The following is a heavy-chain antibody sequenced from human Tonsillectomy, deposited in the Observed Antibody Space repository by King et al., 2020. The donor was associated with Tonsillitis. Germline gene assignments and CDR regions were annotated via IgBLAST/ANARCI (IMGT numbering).Heavy chain of an antibody. D-gene: IGHD6-25*01. CDR1: GFTFSTYV. J-gene: IGHJ4*02. CDR3: VKAKVWQRRDYFEY. CDR2: ISDDGRNK. V-gene: IGHV3-30*03. Sequence: VQLVESGGGVVQPGRSLRLSCTPSGFTFSTYVMHWVRQAPGKGLEWVAGISDDGRNKFYADTVTGRFSISRDNSKSTLYLQMNTLRLNDTAFYYCVKAKVWQRRDYFEYWGQGTLVTVSS.